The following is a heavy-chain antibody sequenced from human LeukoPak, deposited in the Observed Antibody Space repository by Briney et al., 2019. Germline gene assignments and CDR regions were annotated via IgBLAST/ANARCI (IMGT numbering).Heavy chain of an antibody. CDR2: IIPSFGTA. V-gene: IGHV1-69*13. Sequence: ASVKVSCKASGGTFSNYAISWVRRAPGQGLDWMGGIIPSFGTANYSQKFQGRVTITADESTSTAYMELSSLRSEDTAIYYCARDPRTSGYSYGLGYWGQGTLVTVSS. CDR3: ARDPRTSGYSYGLGY. CDR1: GGTFSNYA. J-gene: IGHJ4*02. D-gene: IGHD5-18*01.